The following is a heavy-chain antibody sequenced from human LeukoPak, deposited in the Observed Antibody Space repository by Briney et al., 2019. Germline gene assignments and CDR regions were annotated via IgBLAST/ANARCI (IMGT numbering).Heavy chain of an antibody. CDR1: GGSISGYF. J-gene: IGHJ4*02. CDR2: VHYSGFT. Sequence: PSETLSLTCSVSGGSISGYFWSWLRQPPGKGLEWLGYVHYSGFTNYNPSLKSRVTISVDTSRNQFSLKLSSVAAADTAVYFCARYYWSGGTCYSFYYWGQGTLVTVSS. CDR3: ARYYWSGGTCYSFYY. V-gene: IGHV4-59*01. D-gene: IGHD2-15*01.